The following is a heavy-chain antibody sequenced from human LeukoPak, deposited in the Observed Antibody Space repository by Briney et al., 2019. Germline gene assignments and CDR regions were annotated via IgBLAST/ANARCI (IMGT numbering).Heavy chain of an antibody. V-gene: IGHV4-61*02. D-gene: IGHD2-8*01. J-gene: IGHJ2*01. Sequence: SETLSLTCTVSGGSISGGSYYWSWIRQPAGKGLEWIGRIYTSGSTNYNPSLKSRVTISVDTSKNQFSLKLSSVTAADTAVYYCARRGGGYCTNGVCHRDFDLWGRGTLVTVSS. CDR2: IYTSGST. CDR3: ARRGGGYCTNGVCHRDFDL. CDR1: GGSISGGSYY.